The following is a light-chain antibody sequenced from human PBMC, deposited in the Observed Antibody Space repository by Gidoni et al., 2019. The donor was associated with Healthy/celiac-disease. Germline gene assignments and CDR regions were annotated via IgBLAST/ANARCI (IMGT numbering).Light chain of an antibody. CDR1: QSVSSY. CDR2: DAS. J-gene: IGKJ1*01. Sequence: EIVLTQYPATLSLSPGERATLSCRASQSVSSYLAWYQQKPGQAPRLLIYDASNRATGIPARFSGSVSGTDFTLTISSLEPEDFAVYYCQQRSNWPPWTFGQGTKVEIK. V-gene: IGKV3-11*01. CDR3: QQRSNWPPWT.